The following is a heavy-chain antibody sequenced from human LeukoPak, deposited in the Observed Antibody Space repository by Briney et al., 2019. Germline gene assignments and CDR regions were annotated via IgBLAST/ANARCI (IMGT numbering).Heavy chain of an antibody. V-gene: IGHV4-59*01. CDR1: GGSLSSYY. CDR3: ARVTTVVTPGAFDI. J-gene: IGHJ3*02. CDR2: IYYSGST. D-gene: IGHD4-23*01. Sequence: SETLSLTCTVSGGSLSSYYWSWIRQPPGKGLEWIGYIYYSGSTNYNPSLKSRVTISVDTSKNQFSLKLSSVTAADTAVYYCARVTTVVTPGAFDIWGQGTMVTVSS.